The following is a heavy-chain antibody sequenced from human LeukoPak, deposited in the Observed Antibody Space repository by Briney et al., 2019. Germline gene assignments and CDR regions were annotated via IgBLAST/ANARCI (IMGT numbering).Heavy chain of an antibody. Sequence: SETLSLTCTVSGGSISSYYWTWIRQPPGKGLEWIAYISYSGTINYNPSLKSRLTISVDTSKNQFSLELSSVTAADTAVYYCARVYSWHGGNFDYWGQGTLVTVSS. CDR3: ARVYSWHGGNFDY. V-gene: IGHV4-59*01. D-gene: IGHD4-23*01. J-gene: IGHJ4*02. CDR1: GGSISSYY. CDR2: ISYSGTI.